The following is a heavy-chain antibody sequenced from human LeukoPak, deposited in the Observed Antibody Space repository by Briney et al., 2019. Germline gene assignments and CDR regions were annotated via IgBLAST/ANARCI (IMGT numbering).Heavy chain of an antibody. CDR3: ARDGYYYDSGDAFDI. CDR1: GYTFTSYG. D-gene: IGHD3-22*01. CDR2: ISAYNGNT. J-gene: IGHJ3*02. Sequence: ASVKVSCKASGYTFTSYGISWVRQAPGQGLEWMGWISAYNGNTNYAQKPQGRVTMTTDTSTSTAYMELRSLRSDDTAVYYCARDGYYYDSGDAFDIWGQGTMVTVSS. V-gene: IGHV1-18*01.